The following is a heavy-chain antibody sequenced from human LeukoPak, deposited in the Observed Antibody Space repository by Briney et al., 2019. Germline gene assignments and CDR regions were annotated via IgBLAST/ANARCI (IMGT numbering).Heavy chain of an antibody. J-gene: IGHJ4*02. D-gene: IGHD2-2*01. V-gene: IGHV3-23*01. Sequence: GGSLRLSCAASGFTFSSYAMSWVRQAPGKGLEWVSAISGSGGSTYYADSVKGRFTISRDNAKNSLYLQMNSLRAEDTAVYYCARSFYTSCYEFWGQGTLVTVSS. CDR3: ARSFYTSCYEF. CDR1: GFTFSSYA. CDR2: ISGSGGST.